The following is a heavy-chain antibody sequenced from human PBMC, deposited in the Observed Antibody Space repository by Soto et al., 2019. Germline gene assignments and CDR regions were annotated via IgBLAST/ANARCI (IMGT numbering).Heavy chain of an antibody. Sequence: QVQLVQSGAEVKKPGASVNVSCKASDFSSLSYGFSWVRQAPGEGLELMGCISGPNGNTNYALKFQVRVTMTTDTSTRTVYMELRSLTFDVTAVYYCARDRYDTTKGYHLGAEYWGQGTLVRVSS. CDR1: DFSSLSYG. CDR2: ISGPNGNT. CDR3: ARDRYDTTKGYHLGAEY. D-gene: IGHD3-22*01. V-gene: IGHV1-18*01. J-gene: IGHJ4*02.